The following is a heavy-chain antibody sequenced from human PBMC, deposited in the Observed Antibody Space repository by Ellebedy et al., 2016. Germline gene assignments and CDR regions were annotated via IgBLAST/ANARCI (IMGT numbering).Heavy chain of an antibody. V-gene: IGHV4-34*01. CDR3: ARGPLSRGWFTY. D-gene: IGHD6-19*01. CDR1: GGSFSDYY. Sequence: SETLSLTCAVYGGSFSDYYWTWIRQPPGKGLEWIGEINHSGSTNYNPSLKSRVAISVDTSKNQFSLILSSVTAADTAVYYCARGPLSRGWFTYWGQGTLVTVSS. CDR2: INHSGST. J-gene: IGHJ4*02.